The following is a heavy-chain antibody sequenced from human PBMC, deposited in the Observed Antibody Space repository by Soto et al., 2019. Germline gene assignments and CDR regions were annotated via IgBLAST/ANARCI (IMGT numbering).Heavy chain of an antibody. V-gene: IGHV3-15*01. J-gene: IGHJ4*02. Sequence: EVQLVESGGDLVKPGGSLRLSCAASGFTITNARMSWVRQAPGKGLEWVGRIKSITDGGTTDYAAPVKGRFTISRDDSKNTLFLQMNSLKIEDTAVYYCTREGISHPVTDDWGQGTLVTVSS. CDR3: TREGISHPVTDD. D-gene: IGHD3-3*02. CDR1: GFTITNAR. CDR2: IKSITDGGTT.